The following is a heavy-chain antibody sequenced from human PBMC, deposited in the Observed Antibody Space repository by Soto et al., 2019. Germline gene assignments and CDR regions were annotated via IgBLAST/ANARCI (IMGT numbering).Heavy chain of an antibody. CDR1: GGSISSYY. Sequence: PXGTLSLTCTVSGGSISSYYWSWIRQPPGKGLEWIGYIYYSGSTNYNPSLKSRVTISVDTSKNQFSLKLSSVTAADTAVYYCARGGGYCSGGSCYGPRGWFDPWGQGTLVTVSS. CDR3: ARGGGYCSGGSCYGPRGWFDP. J-gene: IGHJ5*02. V-gene: IGHV4-59*12. D-gene: IGHD2-15*01. CDR2: IYYSGST.